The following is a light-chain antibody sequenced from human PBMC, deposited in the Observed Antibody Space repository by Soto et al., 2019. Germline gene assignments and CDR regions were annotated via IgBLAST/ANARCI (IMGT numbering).Light chain of an antibody. Sequence: IQMTQSPSTRSSSVGDRVTITCRASQSISSFLAWYQQTPGKAPKLLISDASSLESGVPSRFSGSGSGTECTLTISSLQSDDVSTYYCQQYNSYPQTFGQGTKVDIK. CDR2: DAS. CDR1: QSISSF. V-gene: IGKV1-5*01. J-gene: IGKJ1*01. CDR3: QQYNSYPQT.